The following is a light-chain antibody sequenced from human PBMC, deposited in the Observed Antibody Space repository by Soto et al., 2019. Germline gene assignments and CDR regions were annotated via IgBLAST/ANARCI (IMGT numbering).Light chain of an antibody. CDR3: KQLRMYPST. V-gene: IGKV1-9*01. CDR1: QDIAIY. CDR2: AAS. J-gene: IGKJ4*01. Sequence: IPLTQSPSSLSASVGDRVTITCRASQDIAIYLAWYQQKPGEAPKLLIYAASTLYGGVPSRFSGSGSGTDFALTITSLLAEDFATYYCKQLRMYPSTFGGGTKVEIK.